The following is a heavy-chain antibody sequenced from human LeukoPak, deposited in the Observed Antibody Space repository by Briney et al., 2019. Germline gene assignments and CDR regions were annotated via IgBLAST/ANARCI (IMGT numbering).Heavy chain of an antibody. CDR3: ARGTEYYDFWSGYYSGFDY. V-gene: IGHV1-2*02. CDR2: INPNSGGT. Sequence: GASVKVSCKASGYTFTGYYMHWVRQAPGQGLXWMGWINPNSGGTNYAQKFQGRVTMTRDTSISTAYMELSRLRSDDTAVYYCARGTEYYDFWSGYYSGFDYWGQGTLVTVSS. CDR1: GYTFTGYY. D-gene: IGHD3-3*01. J-gene: IGHJ4*02.